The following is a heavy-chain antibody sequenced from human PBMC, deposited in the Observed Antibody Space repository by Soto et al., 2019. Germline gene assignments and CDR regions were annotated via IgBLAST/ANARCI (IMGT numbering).Heavy chain of an antibody. CDR1: GYSFSRYW. V-gene: IGHV5-51*01. D-gene: IGHD3-22*01. CDR2: IYPVDSDT. CDR3: ARPYYYNHSVWPMDY. Sequence: GESLKISCKGSGYSFSRYWIGWVRQMPGKGLELMGIIYPVDSDTRYSPSFRGQVTISVDKSISTAYLQWSSLKASDTAMYYCARPYYYNHSVWPMDYWGQGTLVTVSS. J-gene: IGHJ4*02.